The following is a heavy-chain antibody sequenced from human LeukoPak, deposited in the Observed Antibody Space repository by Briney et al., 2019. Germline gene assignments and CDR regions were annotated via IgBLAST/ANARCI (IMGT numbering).Heavy chain of an antibody. CDR2: IYTSGST. J-gene: IGHJ4*02. D-gene: IGHD5-18*01. CDR1: GGSISSYY. CDR3: ARVSVDTFIDY. V-gene: IGHV4-4*07. Sequence: SETLSLTCTVSGGSISSYYWSWIRQPAGKGLEWIGRIYTSGSTNYNPSLKSRVTISVDKSKNQFSLKLSSVTAADTAVYYCARVSVDTFIDYWGQGTLVTVSS.